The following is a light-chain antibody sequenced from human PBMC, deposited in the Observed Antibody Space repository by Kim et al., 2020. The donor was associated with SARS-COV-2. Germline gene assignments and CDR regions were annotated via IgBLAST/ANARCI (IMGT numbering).Light chain of an antibody. CDR3: KQYDTLYT. V-gene: IGKV1-33*01. CDR1: EDISNY. CDR2: DAS. Sequence: DIQMTQSPSSLSASVGDRVTITCQASEDISNYLNWYQQKPGKAPKLLIYDASNLETGVPSRFSGSGSGTDFTFTISSLQPADTATYSCKQYDTLYTFGRGNKLEIK. J-gene: IGKJ2*01.